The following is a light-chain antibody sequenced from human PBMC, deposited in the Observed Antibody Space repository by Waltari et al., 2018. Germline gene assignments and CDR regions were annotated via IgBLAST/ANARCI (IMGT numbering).Light chain of an antibody. CDR2: DVS. J-gene: IGLJ2*01. Sequence: QSALTQPASVSGSPGQSITISCTGTSGDVGAYNYVSWYQQHPGKAPKLVIFDVSNRPSGVSNRFSGSKSGNTASLTISGLQAEDEADYYCSSYISSSTLELFGGGTSLTVL. CDR3: SSYISSSTLEL. CDR1: SGDVGAYNY. V-gene: IGLV2-14*03.